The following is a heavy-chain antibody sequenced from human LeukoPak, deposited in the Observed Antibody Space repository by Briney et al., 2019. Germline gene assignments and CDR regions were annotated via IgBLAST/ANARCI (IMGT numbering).Heavy chain of an antibody. CDR3: AKGPVADGFDV. CDR1: GGSISSNLFF. V-gene: IGHV4-39*07. J-gene: IGHJ3*01. Sequence: SETLSLTCTVSGGSISSNLFFGGWLRQPPGKGLQWIASVDLTGDEYYNPSLRGRVTVSLDTSKNQFSLRLSSVTAADTAMYFCAKGPVADGFDVWGRGTMVTVSS. D-gene: IGHD2-15*01. CDR2: VDLTGDE.